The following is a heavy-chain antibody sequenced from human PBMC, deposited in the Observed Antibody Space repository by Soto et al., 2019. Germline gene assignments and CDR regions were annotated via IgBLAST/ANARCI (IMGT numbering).Heavy chain of an antibody. CDR2: INHSGST. CDR1: GGSFSGYY. D-gene: IGHD2-15*01. V-gene: IGHV4-34*01. J-gene: IGHJ6*02. CDR3: ARCRRYCSGGSCYPGGMDV. Sequence: SETLCLTCAAYGGSFSGYYWRWIRQPPGKGLEWIGEINHSGSTNYNPSLKSRVTISVDTSKNQFSLKLSSVTAADTAVYYCARCRRYCSGGSCYPGGMDVWGQGTTVTVSS.